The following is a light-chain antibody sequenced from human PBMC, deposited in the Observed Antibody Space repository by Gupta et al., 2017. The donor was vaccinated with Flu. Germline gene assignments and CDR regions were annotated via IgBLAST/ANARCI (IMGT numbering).Light chain of an antibody. CDR2: RSN. J-gene: IGLJ2*01. CDR3: GDSDAAMNSVF. V-gene: IGLV1-47*01. Sequence: QRVTISCSGSSSVVGSKYVHWYQQPPANAPKLLIYRSNQRPSGVPDRFSGSKAGYASPPTRGLRSEEEADDYCGDSDAAMNSVFFGRGTKLTVL. CDR1: SSVVGSKY.